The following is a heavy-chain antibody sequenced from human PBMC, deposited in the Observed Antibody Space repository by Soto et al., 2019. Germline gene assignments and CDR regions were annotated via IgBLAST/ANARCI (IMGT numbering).Heavy chain of an antibody. CDR2: ISSSSSYI. V-gene: IGHV3-21*01. D-gene: IGHD3-9*01. Sequence: EVQLVESGGGLVKPGGSLRLSCAASGFTFSSYSMNWVRQAPGKGLEWVSSISSSSSYIYYADSVKGRFTISRDNAKNSLYLQMNSLRAEDTAVYYCARDSDIRYFDLLSNYYYYYGMDVWGQGTTVTVSS. CDR1: GFTFSSYS. CDR3: ARDSDIRYFDLLSNYYYYYGMDV. J-gene: IGHJ6*02.